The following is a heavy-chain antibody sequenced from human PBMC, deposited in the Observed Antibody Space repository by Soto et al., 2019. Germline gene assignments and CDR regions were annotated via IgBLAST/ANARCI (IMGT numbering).Heavy chain of an antibody. J-gene: IGHJ6*02. D-gene: IGHD1-26*01. CDR2: IDYDGTTT. Sequence: EVQLVESGGGLVQPGGSLRLSCAASGFSFDSYWMHWVRQAPGQGPMWVSRIDYDGTTTNYADSVKGRFTISRDNAKSTLYLQMDSLRAEDTAIYYCAKYSDPYPVYNGLHLWGQGTTVIVSS. CDR1: GFSFDSYW. CDR3: AKYSDPYPVYNGLHL. V-gene: IGHV3-74*01.